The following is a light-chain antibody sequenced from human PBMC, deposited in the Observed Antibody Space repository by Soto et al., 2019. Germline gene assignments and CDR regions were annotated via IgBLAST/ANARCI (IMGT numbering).Light chain of an antibody. CDR3: QQYNSYSGT. V-gene: IGKV3-15*01. CDR2: GAS. Sequence: EILMTQSPATLSVSPGETVTFSCRASRSVSNRLAWYQHKPGQAPRLLISGASNGATGIPPKFSGSGSGTEFTLTVDSLQSDDIAVYYCQQYNSYSGTFGQGTKVEIK. J-gene: IGKJ1*01. CDR1: RSVSNR.